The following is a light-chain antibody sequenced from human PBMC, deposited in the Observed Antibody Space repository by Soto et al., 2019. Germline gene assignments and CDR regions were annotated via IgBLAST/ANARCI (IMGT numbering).Light chain of an antibody. CDR3: QQTYASIT. CDR2: TAS. Sequence: DIQMTQSPSSLSASVGDRVTITCQASQDISNYLNWYQQKPGKAPKLLIYTASTLQNGVPSRFGGSGSGTDFTLTITGLQPEDFGSYYCQQTYASITFGQGTRLEI. J-gene: IGKJ5*01. CDR1: QDISNY. V-gene: IGKV1-39*01.